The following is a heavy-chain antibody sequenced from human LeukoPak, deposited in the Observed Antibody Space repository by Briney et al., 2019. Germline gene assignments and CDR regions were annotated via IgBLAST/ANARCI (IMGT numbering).Heavy chain of an antibody. D-gene: IGHD3-3*01. CDR3: ARGDFCSKSNCYLRPMDV. J-gene: IGHJ6*03. V-gene: IGHV4-59*01. Sequence: SETLSLTCTVSGGSISDYYWNWIRQPPGKGLEWIVYIYYSGSTTYNPSLKSRVTMSVDTAKNQFSLKLRSVTAADTAVYYCARGDFCSKSNCYLRPMDVWGKGTTVTVSS. CDR1: GGSISDYY. CDR2: IYYSGST.